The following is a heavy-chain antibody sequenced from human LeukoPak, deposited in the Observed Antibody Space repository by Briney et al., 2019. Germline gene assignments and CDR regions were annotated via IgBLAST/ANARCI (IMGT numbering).Heavy chain of an antibody. V-gene: IGHV3-33*08. CDR1: GFTFSSYG. Sequence: GGSLRLSCEASGFTFSSYGMHLVRQAPGKGLEWMAVIWYDGSNKYYADSVKGRFTISRDNSKNTLYLQMNSLRAEDTAVYYCARVMRPGYCSGGSCYYYFDYWGQGTLVTVSS. J-gene: IGHJ4*02. CDR3: ARVMRPGYCSGGSCYYYFDY. D-gene: IGHD2-15*01. CDR2: IWYDGSNK.